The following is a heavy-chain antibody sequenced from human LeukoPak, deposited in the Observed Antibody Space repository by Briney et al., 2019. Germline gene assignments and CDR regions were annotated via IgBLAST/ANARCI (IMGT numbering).Heavy chain of an antibody. V-gene: IGHV3-30*04. CDR3: ASPRGYSGYDLGFDY. CDR1: GFTFSSYA. Sequence: GGSLRLSCAASGFTFSSYAMHWVRQAPGKGLEWVAVISYDGSNKYYADSVKGRFTISRDNSKNTLYRQMNSLRAEDTAVYYCASPRGYSGYDLGFDYWGQGTLVTVSS. CDR2: ISYDGSNK. J-gene: IGHJ4*02. D-gene: IGHD5-12*01.